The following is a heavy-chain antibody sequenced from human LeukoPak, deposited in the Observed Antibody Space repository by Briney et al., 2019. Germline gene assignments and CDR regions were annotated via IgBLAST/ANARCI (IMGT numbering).Heavy chain of an antibody. CDR3: ARVTGPASYYYYGMDV. CDR2: INEDSTEK. J-gene: IGHJ6*02. V-gene: IGHV3-7*02. CDR1: GFTFRTYW. Sequence: GGSLRLSCAVSGFTFRTYWMSWLRQAPGKGLEWVANINEDSTEKYSIDSVKGRFTISRDNAKNSLYLQMNSLRAEDTAVYYCARVTGPASYYYYGMDVWGQGTTVTVSS.